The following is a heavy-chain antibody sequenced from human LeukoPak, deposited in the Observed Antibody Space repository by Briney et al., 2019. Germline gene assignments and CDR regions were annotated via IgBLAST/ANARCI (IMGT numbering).Heavy chain of an antibody. CDR3: ARGIWSATRVGYYLDN. Sequence: GAPVKVPCKASGYTFSGYAIHWVRQAPGKGLRGMDGFNAGNGHTKYSQNFQGRVTITRDSSANIVYMDVSSLTSEDTAVYYCARGIWSATRVGYYLDNWGRGTLVTVSS. CDR2: FNAGNGHT. V-gene: IGHV1-3*01. D-gene: IGHD5-24*01. J-gene: IGHJ4*02. CDR1: GYTFSGYA.